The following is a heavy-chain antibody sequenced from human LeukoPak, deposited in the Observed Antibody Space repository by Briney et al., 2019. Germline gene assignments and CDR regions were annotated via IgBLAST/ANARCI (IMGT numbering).Heavy chain of an antibody. CDR2: IYHGGRT. CDR3: ARDGPGYGSGWYGVWFDP. Sequence: SETLSLTCAVSGYSISSGYYWGWIRQPPGKGLEWIGSIYHGGRTYYNPSLKGRVTMAIDTSNNHLSLELRSVTAADTAVYYCARDGPGYGSGWYGVWFDPWGQGTLVTVSS. CDR1: GYSISSGYY. V-gene: IGHV4-38-2*02. J-gene: IGHJ5*02. D-gene: IGHD6-19*01.